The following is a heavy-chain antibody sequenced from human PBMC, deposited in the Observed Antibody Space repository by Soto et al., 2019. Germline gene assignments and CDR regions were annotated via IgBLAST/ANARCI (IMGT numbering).Heavy chain of an antibody. CDR3: ARNLRYFGSRSFFRGMDV. D-gene: IGHD3-10*01. J-gene: IGHJ6*02. CDR1: GDTFGSYA. Sequence: QEVLVQSGAEVKKPGSSVKVSCKTSGDTFGSYAISWVRQAPGQGLEWMGGIVPFIHTSNYAQKFQGRVTITADESTTTVHMDVSSLTSEDTAVYYCARNLRYFGSRSFFRGMDVWGQGTTVTVSS. V-gene: IGHV1-69*01. CDR2: IVPFIHTS.